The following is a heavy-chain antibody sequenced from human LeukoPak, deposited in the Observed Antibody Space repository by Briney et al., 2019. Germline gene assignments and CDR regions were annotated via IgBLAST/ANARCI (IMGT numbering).Heavy chain of an antibody. D-gene: IGHD6-13*01. CDR2: IYTSGST. Sequence: SETLSLTCTVSGGSISSYYWSWIRQPAGKGLEWIGRIYTSGSTNYNPSLKSRVTMSVDTSKNQFSLKLSSVTAADTAVYYCARVRRIAAAGSDRFDPWGQGTLVTVSS. V-gene: IGHV4-4*07. CDR3: ARVRRIAAAGSDRFDP. CDR1: GGSISSYY. J-gene: IGHJ5*02.